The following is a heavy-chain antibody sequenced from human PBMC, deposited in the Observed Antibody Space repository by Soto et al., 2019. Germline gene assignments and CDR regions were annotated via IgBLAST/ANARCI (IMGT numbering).Heavy chain of an antibody. CDR3: ARVWENSWIQLWSRAYYGMDV. CDR1: GLTFSSYC. D-gene: IGHD5-18*01. J-gene: IGHJ6*02. V-gene: IGHV3-7*03. CDR2: IKQDGSEK. Sequence: HPGGSMRLSGAASGLTFSSYCMSWVRQAPGKVLEWVANIKQDGSEKYHVDSVKGRFTISRDNAKNSLYLQMNSLRAEDTAVYYCARVWENSWIQLWSRAYYGMDVWGQGTTVTVS.